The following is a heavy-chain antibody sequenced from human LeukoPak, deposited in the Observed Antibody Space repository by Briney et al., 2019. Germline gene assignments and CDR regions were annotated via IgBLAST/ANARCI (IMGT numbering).Heavy chain of an antibody. J-gene: IGHJ2*01. V-gene: IGHV3-23*01. D-gene: IGHD6-19*01. CDR2: ITVSGGRT. Sequence: GGSLRLSCAASGFIFSTFPMSWVRQAPGKGLDWVSGITVSGGRTYSADSVKGRFTISRDDSKDTLFLQMDSLTTEDTAVYYCAKGVAVPGSFHWYFDLWGRGTLVTVSS. CDR3: AKGVAVPGSFHWYFDL. CDR1: GFIFSTFP.